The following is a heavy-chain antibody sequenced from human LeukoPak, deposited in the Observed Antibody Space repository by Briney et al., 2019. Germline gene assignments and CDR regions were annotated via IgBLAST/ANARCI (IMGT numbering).Heavy chain of an antibody. J-gene: IGHJ4*02. CDR1: GFSFSYYG. CDR3: ARSRDGYHHGLL. V-gene: IGHV3-33*01. CDR2: MWYGESGT. Sequence: GGSLRLSCAASGFSFSYYGMHWVRQAPGKGLEWVAAMWYGESGTRYADSVKGRFTISRDNSKNTLYLQMNSLRAEDTAVYYCARSRDGYHHGLLWGQGTLVTVSS. D-gene: IGHD5-24*01.